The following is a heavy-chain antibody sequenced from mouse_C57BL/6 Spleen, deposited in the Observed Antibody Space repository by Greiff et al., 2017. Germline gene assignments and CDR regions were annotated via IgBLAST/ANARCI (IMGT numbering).Heavy chain of an antibody. CDR1: GFSLTSYG. D-gene: IGHD1-1*01. CDR3: AKTGTTVVARYFDV. V-gene: IGHV2-5*01. J-gene: IGHJ1*03. CDR2: IWRGGST. Sequence: VKLMESGPGLVQPSQSLSITCTVSGFSLTSYGVHWVRQSPGKGLEWLGVIWRGGSTDYNAAFMYRLSITKDNYKSQVFFKMNSLQADDTAIYYCAKTGTTVVARYFDVWGTGTTVTVSS.